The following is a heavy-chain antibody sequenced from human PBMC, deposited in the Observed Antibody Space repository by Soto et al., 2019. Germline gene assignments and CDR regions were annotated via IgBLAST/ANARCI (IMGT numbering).Heavy chain of an antibody. D-gene: IGHD2-2*02. CDR1: VGTFSSYA. J-gene: IGHJ6*02. CDR3: ARDRYHCSSTCCYNHCHYYVLAV. CDR2: IIPIFGTA. Sequence: GASVKVSCKASVGTFSSYAISWVRQAPGQELEWMGGIIPIFGTANYAQKFQGRVTITAEESTSTAYMELSSLRSEDTAVYYCARDRYHCSSTCCYNHCHYYVLAVWGQGSTDTVS. V-gene: IGHV1-69*13.